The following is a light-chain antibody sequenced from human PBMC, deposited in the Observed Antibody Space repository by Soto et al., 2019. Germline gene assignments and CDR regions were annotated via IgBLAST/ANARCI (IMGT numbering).Light chain of an antibody. V-gene: IGLV1-44*01. CDR3: VVWDDHMNGYI. CDR1: KSNIGSNG. CDR2: NYN. Sequence: QSVLAQPPSASGTPGQRVTISCSGSKSNIGSNGVYWYQQLPGRAPKFVIYNYNQRPSGVPDRFSGSKSGTSATLAIGGLQSEDEADYYCVVWDDHMNGYILATGTKVTVL. J-gene: IGLJ1*01.